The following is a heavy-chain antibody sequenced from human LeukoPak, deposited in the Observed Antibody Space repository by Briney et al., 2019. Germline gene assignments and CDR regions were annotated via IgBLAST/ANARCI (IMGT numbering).Heavy chain of an antibody. Sequence: GGSLRLSCSASGFTFSSYEMNWVRQAPGKGLVWVSRINSDGSGTTYADFVRGRFTISRDNAKSTVYLQMNSLRTADTAVYYCARDGMTYGRHFDYWGQGILVTVSS. V-gene: IGHV3-74*03. CDR3: ARDGMTYGRHFDY. D-gene: IGHD3-10*01. CDR2: INSDGSGT. J-gene: IGHJ4*02. CDR1: GFTFSSYE.